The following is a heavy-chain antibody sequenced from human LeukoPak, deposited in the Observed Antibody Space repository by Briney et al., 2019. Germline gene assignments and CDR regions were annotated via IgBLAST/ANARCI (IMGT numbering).Heavy chain of an antibody. J-gene: IGHJ6*02. CDR3: AKDPNEGYCSGGSCYWGYYYGMDV. V-gene: IGHV3-23*01. CDR2: ISGSGGST. D-gene: IGHD2-15*01. CDR1: GITVSGNY. Sequence: GGSLRLSCAASGITVSGNYMSWVRQAPGKGLEWVSAISGSGGSTYYADSVKGRFTISRDNSKNTLYLQMNSLRAEDTAVYYCAKDPNEGYCSGGSCYWGYYYGMDVWGQGTTVTVSS.